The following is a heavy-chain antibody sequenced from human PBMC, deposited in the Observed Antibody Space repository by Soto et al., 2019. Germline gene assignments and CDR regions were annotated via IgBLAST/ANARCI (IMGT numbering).Heavy chain of an antibody. V-gene: IGHV1-3*01. CDR2: INAGNGNT. J-gene: IGHJ4*02. Sequence: ASVKVSCKASGYTFTGYAMHWVRQAPGQRLEWMGWINAGNGNTKYSQKFQGRFTISRDNAKDSLYLQMNSLRADDMAVYYCARQRDYYNSWGQGTLVTVSS. CDR1: GYTFTGYA. CDR3: ARQRDYYNS. D-gene: IGHD3-22*01.